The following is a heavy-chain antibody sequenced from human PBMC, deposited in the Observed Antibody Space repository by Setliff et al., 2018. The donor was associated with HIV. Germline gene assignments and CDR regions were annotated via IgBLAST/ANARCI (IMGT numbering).Heavy chain of an antibody. J-gene: IGHJ4*02. Sequence: PGGSLRLSCAASGFTFSNAWMNWVRQAPGKGLEWVGRIKSKTDGGTTDYAAPVKGRFTISRDDSKNTLYLQMNSLKTEDTAVYYCTTGLQHHSSGFDYWGQGTLVTVSS. CDR3: TTGLQHHSSGFDY. CDR1: GFTFSNAW. CDR2: IKSKTDGGTT. V-gene: IGHV3-15*01. D-gene: IGHD6-19*01.